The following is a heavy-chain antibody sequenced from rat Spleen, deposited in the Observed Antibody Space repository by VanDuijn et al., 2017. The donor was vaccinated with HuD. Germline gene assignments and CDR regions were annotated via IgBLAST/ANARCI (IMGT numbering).Heavy chain of an antibody. V-gene: IGHV2S12*01. CDR3: AREGPLYWYFDF. Sequence: VQLVESDGGLVQPGRSLKLSCAASGFTFSDYYMAWVRQAPTKGLEWLAAVSSGGNTYYNSGIKSRLTISRDTSKSQVFLKMNSLQTEDTATYYCAREGPLYWYFDFWGPGTMVTVSA. CDR1: GFTFSDYY. J-gene: IGHJ1*01. CDR2: VSSGGNT.